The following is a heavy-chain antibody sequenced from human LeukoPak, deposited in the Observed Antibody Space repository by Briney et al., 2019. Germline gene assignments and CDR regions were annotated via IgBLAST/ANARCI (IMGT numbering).Heavy chain of an antibody. J-gene: IGHJ3*02. CDR1: GFTVSSNY. CDR2: IYSGGST. D-gene: IGHD3-3*01. V-gene: IGHV3-53*01. Sequence: PGGSLRLSCAASGFTVSSNYMNWVRQAPGKGLEWVSVIYSGGSTYYADSVKGRFTISRDNSKNTLYLQMNSLRAEDTAVYYCAWCITIFGVVTSWAFDIWGQGTMVTVSS. CDR3: AWCITIFGVVTSWAFDI.